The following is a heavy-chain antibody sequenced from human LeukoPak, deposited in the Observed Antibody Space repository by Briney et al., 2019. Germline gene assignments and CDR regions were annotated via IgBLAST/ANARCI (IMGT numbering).Heavy chain of an antibody. Sequence: GGSLRLSCAASGFTFSSYGMHWVRQAPGKGLEWVAVIWYDGSNKYYADSVKGRFTISRDNSKNTLYLQMNSLRAEDMAVYYCARARRFWGSRHELLWFGELLSKYYYYYYGMDVWGQGTTVTVSS. J-gene: IGHJ6*02. CDR2: IWYDGSNK. CDR1: GFTFSSYG. V-gene: IGHV3-33*01. CDR3: ARARRFWGSRHELLWFGELLSKYYYYYYGMDV. D-gene: IGHD3-10*01.